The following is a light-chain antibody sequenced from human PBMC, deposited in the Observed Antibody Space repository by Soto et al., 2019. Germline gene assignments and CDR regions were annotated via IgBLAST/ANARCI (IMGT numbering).Light chain of an antibody. J-gene: IGKJ1*01. CDR3: QQYGSSPWT. CDR2: SAS. V-gene: IGKV3-20*01. CDR1: QSVASSY. Sequence: ENVLTQSPGTLSLSPGERVTLSCRASQSVASSYLAWYQQKPGQAPRLLIYSASSRATGIPDRFSGSGSGPDFTLTISRLEPEDFAVYYCQQYGSSPWTFSQGTKVEIK.